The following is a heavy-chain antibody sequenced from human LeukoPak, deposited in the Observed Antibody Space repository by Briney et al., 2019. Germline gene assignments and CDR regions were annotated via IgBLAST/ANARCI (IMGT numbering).Heavy chain of an antibody. V-gene: IGHV3-21*01. CDR2: ISSSSSYI. D-gene: IGHD3-9*01. Sequence: PGGSLRLSCAASGFTFSSYSMNWVRQAPGRGREWVSSISSSSSYIYYADSVRGRFTISRDNAKNSLYLQINGLRTEETAVYYRATEPKDILTGYYRDYWGQGTPGTLSS. CDR1: GFTFSSYS. J-gene: IGHJ4*02. CDR3: ATEPKDILTGYYRDY.